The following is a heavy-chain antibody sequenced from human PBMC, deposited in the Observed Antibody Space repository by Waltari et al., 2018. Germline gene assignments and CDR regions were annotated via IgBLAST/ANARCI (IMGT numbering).Heavy chain of an antibody. D-gene: IGHD2-15*01. CDR1: GYTFTGYY. Sequence: QVQLVQSGAEVKKPGASVKVSCKASGYTFTGYYMHWVRQAPGQGLEGMGMINPNSGGTDYAQNFQGRVTMTRDTSISTAYMEVSRLRSDHTAVYYCAREREVVAATPAYWGQGTLVTVSS. J-gene: IGHJ4*02. CDR2: INPNSGGT. CDR3: AREREVVAATPAY. V-gene: IGHV1-2*02.